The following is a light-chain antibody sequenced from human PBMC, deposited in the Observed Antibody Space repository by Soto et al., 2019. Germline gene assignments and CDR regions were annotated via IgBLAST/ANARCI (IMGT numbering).Light chain of an antibody. CDR3: QAWDSSYV. J-gene: IGLJ1*01. CDR2: QDT. CDR1: KLGNKY. V-gene: IGLV3-1*01. Sequence: SYELTQPPSVPVSPGQTATITCSGDKLGNKYTSWYQQKPGQSPVLIIYQDTRRPSGIPERFSGSNSGTTATLTISGTQAMDEADYYCQAWDSSYVFGTGTKLTVL.